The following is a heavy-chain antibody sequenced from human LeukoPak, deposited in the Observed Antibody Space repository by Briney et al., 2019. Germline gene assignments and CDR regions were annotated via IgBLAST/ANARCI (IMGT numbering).Heavy chain of an antibody. Sequence: WASVKVSCKASGYTFTSYGISWVRQAPGQGLEWMGWISAYNGNTNYAQKLQGRVTMTTDTSTSTAYMELRSLRSDDTAVYYCARDVVVVPAAEAYYYYGMDVWGQGTTVTVSS. V-gene: IGHV1-18*01. J-gene: IGHJ6*02. CDR3: ARDVVVVPAAEAYYYYGMDV. CDR2: ISAYNGNT. D-gene: IGHD2-2*01. CDR1: GYTFTSYG.